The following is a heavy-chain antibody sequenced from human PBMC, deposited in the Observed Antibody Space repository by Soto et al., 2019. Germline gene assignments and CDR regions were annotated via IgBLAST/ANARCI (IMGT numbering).Heavy chain of an antibody. D-gene: IGHD3-10*01. Sequence: GGSLRLSCAASGFTFSSYAMSWVRQAPGKGLEWVSAISGSGGSTYYADSVKGRFTISRDNSKNTLYLQMNSLEAEDTAVYYCATADVSGSYYNLRYYFDYWGQGTLVTVSS. J-gene: IGHJ4*02. CDR3: ATADVSGSYYNLRYYFDY. CDR1: GFTFSSYA. CDR2: ISGSGGST. V-gene: IGHV3-23*01.